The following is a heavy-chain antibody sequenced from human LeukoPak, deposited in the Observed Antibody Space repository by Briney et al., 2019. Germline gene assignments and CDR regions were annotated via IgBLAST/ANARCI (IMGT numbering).Heavy chain of an antibody. Sequence: GGSLRLSCAASGFPFSSHWVSWFRQSPGKGLEWVAHINQDGSEEYYVDSVKGRITISRDNARNSQFLQMNSLRTEDTAVYYCASGGGWVFFNWGQGTLVTVSS. CDR1: GFPFSSHW. V-gene: IGHV3-7*01. D-gene: IGHD6-19*01. CDR3: ASGGGWVFFN. CDR2: INQDGSEE. J-gene: IGHJ4*02.